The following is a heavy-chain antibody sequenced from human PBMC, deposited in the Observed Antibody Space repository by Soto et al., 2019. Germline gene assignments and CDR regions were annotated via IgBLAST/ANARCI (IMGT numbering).Heavy chain of an antibody. Sequence: GGSLRLSCAASGFTFSNYGMHWVRQAPGKGLEWVAVISHDGANKYYTDSVKGRFTISRDNSKNTLYLQMNSLRTEDTAVYYCARSFYYRNAFDIWGQGTMVTVSS. J-gene: IGHJ3*02. D-gene: IGHD3-22*01. CDR2: ISHDGANK. CDR3: ARSFYYRNAFDI. CDR1: GFTFSNYG. V-gene: IGHV3-30*03.